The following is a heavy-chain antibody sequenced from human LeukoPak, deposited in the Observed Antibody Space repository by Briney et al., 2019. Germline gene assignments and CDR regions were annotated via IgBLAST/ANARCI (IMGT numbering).Heavy chain of an antibody. D-gene: IGHD4-17*01. Sequence: GGSLRLSCAASGFTFSSYWMSWVRQAPGKGLEWVANIKQDGSEKYYVDSVKGRFTISRDNAKNSLYLQMNSLRAEDTAVYYCARARGALNTVHLDYWGQGTLVTVSS. CDR3: ARARGALNTVHLDY. CDR2: IKQDGSEK. CDR1: GFTFSSYW. J-gene: IGHJ4*02. V-gene: IGHV3-7*01.